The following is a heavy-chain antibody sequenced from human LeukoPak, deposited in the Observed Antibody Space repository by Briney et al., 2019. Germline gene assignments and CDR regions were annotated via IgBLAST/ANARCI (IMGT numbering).Heavy chain of an antibody. D-gene: IGHD1-1*01. CDR2: IKQDGSEK. J-gene: IGHJ6*03. CDR1: GFTFSSYW. Sequence: PPGRSLRLSCAASGFTFSSYWMSWVRQAPGKGLEWVANIKQDGSEKYYVDSVKGRFTISRDNAKNSLYLQMNSLRAEDTAVYYCARDRRAAGDYYYYYMDVWGKGTMVTVSS. CDR3: ARDRRAAGDYYYYYMDV. V-gene: IGHV3-7*01.